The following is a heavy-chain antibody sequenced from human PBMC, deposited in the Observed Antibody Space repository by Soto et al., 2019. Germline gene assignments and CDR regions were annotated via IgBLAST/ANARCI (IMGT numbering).Heavy chain of an antibody. CDR1: GYTFTSYA. V-gene: IGHV1-3*01. CDR3: AREVQVGDSSSAYYYYYGMDV. Sequence: RASVKVSCKASGYTFTSYAMHWVRQAPGQRLEWMGWINAGNGNTKYSQKFQGRVTITRDTSASTAYVELSSLRSEDTAVYYCAREVQVGDSSSAYYYYYGMDVWGQGTTVTVSS. J-gene: IGHJ6*02. D-gene: IGHD6-6*01. CDR2: INAGNGNT.